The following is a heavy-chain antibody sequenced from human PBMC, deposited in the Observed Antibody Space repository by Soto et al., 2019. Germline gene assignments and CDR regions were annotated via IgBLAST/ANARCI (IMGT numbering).Heavy chain of an antibody. V-gene: IGHV3-30-3*01. CDR2: ISYDGSNK. J-gene: IGHJ4*02. D-gene: IGHD2-15*01. Sequence: QVQLVESGGGVVQPGRSLRLSCAASGFTFSSYAMHWVRLAPGKGLEWVAVISYDGSNKYYADSVKGRFTISRDNSKNTLYLQMNSLRAEDTAVYYCARGGCSGGSCCYYWGQGTLVTVSS. CDR3: ARGGCSGGSCCYY. CDR1: GFTFSSYA.